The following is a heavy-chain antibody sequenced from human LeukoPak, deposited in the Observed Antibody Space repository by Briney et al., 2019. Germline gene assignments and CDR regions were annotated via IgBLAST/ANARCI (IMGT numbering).Heavy chain of an antibody. CDR2: IRYDGSDE. CDR3: ARDPYDSSGYRTFYFDY. V-gene: IGHV3-30*02. Sequence: GGSLRLSCAASGFTFSNYGIHWVRQAPGKGLEWVAFIRYDGSDEYYAESVKGRFTISRDNSKNTLHLQMNSLRVEDTALYYCARDPYDSSGYRTFYFDYWGQGTLVTVSS. CDR1: GFTFSNYG. J-gene: IGHJ4*02. D-gene: IGHD3-22*01.